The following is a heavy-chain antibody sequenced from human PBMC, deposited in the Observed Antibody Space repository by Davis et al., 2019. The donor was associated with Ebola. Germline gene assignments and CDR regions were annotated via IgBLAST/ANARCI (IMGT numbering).Heavy chain of an antibody. CDR2: IQYDGNNK. D-gene: IGHD2-21*02. CDR3: ARDSDDYCFDY. V-gene: IGHV3-30*02. CDR1: GFTFSSYW. Sequence: GESLKISCAASGFTFSSYWMSWVRQAPGKGLEWVAFIQYDGNNKYHADSVKGRFTISRDNSKNTLYLQMNSLRPEDTAVYYCARDSDDYCFDYWGQGTLVTVSS. J-gene: IGHJ4*02.